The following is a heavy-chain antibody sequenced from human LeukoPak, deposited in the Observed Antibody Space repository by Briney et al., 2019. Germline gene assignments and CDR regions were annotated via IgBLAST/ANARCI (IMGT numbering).Heavy chain of an antibody. J-gene: IGHJ4*02. D-gene: IGHD6-19*01. CDR3: ARDVEQWQKEV. CDR1: GGSISSSSYY. CDR2: IYYSGST. V-gene: IGHV4-39*07. Sequence: SETLSLTCTVSGGSISSSSYYWGWIRQPPGKGLEWIGSIYYSGSTYYNPSLKSRVTISVDTSKNQFSLKLSSVTAADTAVYYCARDVEQWQKEVWGQGTLVTVSS.